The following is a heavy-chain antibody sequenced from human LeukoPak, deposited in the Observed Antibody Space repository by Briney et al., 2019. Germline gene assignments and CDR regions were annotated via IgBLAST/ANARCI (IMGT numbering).Heavy chain of an antibody. Sequence: GGSLRLSCAASGFTFSSYWMHWVRQAPGKGLVWVSRINSDGSSTSYADSVKGRFTISRDNAKNSLYLQMNSLRAEDTAVYYCATLTRPHYSSGWPNDAFDIWGQGTMVTVSS. CDR2: INSDGSST. V-gene: IGHV3-74*01. CDR1: GFTFSSYW. D-gene: IGHD6-19*01. CDR3: ATLTRPHYSSGWPNDAFDI. J-gene: IGHJ3*02.